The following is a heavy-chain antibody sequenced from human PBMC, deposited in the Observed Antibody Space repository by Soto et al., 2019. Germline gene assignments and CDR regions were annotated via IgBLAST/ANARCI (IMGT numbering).Heavy chain of an antibody. J-gene: IGHJ4*02. CDR2: INAGNGNT. V-gene: IGHV1-3*01. Sequence: GASVKLSCKASGDTFTSYAMHWVRQAPGQRLEWMGWINAGNGNTKYSQKFQGRVTITRDTSASTAYMELSSLRSEDTAVYYCASPYCSSTSCLLEGYYFDYWGQGTLVTVSS. CDR3: ASPYCSSTSCLLEGYYFDY. D-gene: IGHD2-2*01. CDR1: GDTFTSYA.